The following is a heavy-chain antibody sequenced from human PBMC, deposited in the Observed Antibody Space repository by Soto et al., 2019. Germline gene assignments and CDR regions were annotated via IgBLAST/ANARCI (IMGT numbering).Heavy chain of an antibody. CDR1: GGSISSGDYY. J-gene: IGHJ5*02. CDR2: IYYSGST. V-gene: IGHV4-30-4*01. CDR3: AREGGGLNWFDP. D-gene: IGHD2-15*01. Sequence: TLSLTCTVSGGSISSGDYYWSWIRQPPGKGLEWIGYIYYSGSTYYNPSLKSRVTISVDTSKNQFSLKLSSVTAADTAVYYCAREGGGLNWFDPWGQGTLVTVSS.